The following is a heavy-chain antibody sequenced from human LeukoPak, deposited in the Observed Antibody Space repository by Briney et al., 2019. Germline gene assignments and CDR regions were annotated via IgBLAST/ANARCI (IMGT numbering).Heavy chain of an antibody. J-gene: IGHJ4*02. CDR2: ISGSGGST. Sequence: GGSLRLSCAASGFTFSSYAMSWVRQAPGKGPEWVSAISGSGGSTYYADSVKGRFTISRDNSKNTLYLQMNSLRAEDTAVYYCAKAEEQYDILTGVDYWGQGTLVTVSS. V-gene: IGHV3-23*01. D-gene: IGHD3-9*01. CDR3: AKAEEQYDILTGVDY. CDR1: GFTFSSYA.